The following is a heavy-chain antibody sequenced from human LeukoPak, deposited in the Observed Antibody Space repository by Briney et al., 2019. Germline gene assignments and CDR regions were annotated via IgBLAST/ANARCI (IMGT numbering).Heavy chain of an antibody. CDR1: GYTFTSYG. Sequence: ATVKVSCKASGYTFTSYGISWVRQAPGQGLEWMGWISAYNGNTNYARKLQGRVTMTTDTSTSTAYMELRSLRSDDTAVYYCARVVPYYYDSSGYRPYDYWGQGTLVTASS. D-gene: IGHD3-22*01. J-gene: IGHJ4*02. V-gene: IGHV1-18*01. CDR2: ISAYNGNT. CDR3: ARVVPYYYDSSGYRPYDY.